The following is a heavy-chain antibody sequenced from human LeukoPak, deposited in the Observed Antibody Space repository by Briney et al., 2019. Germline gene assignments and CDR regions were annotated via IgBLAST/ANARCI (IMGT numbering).Heavy chain of an antibody. Sequence: ASVKVSCKASGYTFTCYYMHWVRQAPGQGLEWMGWINPNSGGTNYAQKFQGRVTMTRDTSISTAYMELSRLRSDDTAVYYCARGRKYSSSYYYYYYMDVWGKGTTVTVSS. D-gene: IGHD6-6*01. V-gene: IGHV1-2*02. CDR1: GYTFTCYY. CDR3: ARGRKYSSSYYYYYYMDV. CDR2: INPNSGGT. J-gene: IGHJ6*03.